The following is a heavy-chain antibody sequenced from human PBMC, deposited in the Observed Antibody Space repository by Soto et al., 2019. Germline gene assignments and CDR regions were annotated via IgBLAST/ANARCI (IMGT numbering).Heavy chain of an antibody. CDR1: GFTFSTYW. D-gene: IGHD2-15*01. J-gene: IGHJ4*02. CDR2: IKQDGSDK. CDR3: ARVKSLAGHY. V-gene: IGHV3-7*05. Sequence: EVQLVESGGGLVQPGGSLRLSCAASGFTFSTYWMSWVRQAPGKGLEWVANIKQDGSDKYYVDSVKGRFTISRDNAKNSLYLLMNGLRAEDTAVYYCARVKSLAGHYWGQGTLVTVSS.